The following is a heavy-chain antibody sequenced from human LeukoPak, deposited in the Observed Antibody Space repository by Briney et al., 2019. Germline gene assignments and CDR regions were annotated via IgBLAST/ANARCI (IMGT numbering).Heavy chain of an antibody. V-gene: IGHV4-61*01. Sequence: SETLSLTCTVSGGSISGSSYYWSWIRQPPGKGLEWIGYIYYSGSTNYNPSLKSRVTISVDTSKNQFSLKLSSVTAADTAVYYCARAEAYCSSTSCYRFDPWGQGTLVTVSS. CDR1: GGSISGSSYY. D-gene: IGHD2-2*01. CDR3: ARAEAYCSSTSCYRFDP. J-gene: IGHJ5*02. CDR2: IYYSGST.